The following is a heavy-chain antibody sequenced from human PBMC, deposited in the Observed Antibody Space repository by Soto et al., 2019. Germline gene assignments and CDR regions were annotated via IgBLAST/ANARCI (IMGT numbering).Heavy chain of an antibody. CDR2: IDPSDSYT. D-gene: IGHD3-22*01. Sequence: ESLKIFWKGSVDSFASYGVSWVRQMPGKGLEWMGRIDPSDSYTNYSPSFQGHVTISADKSISTAYLQWSSLKASDTAMYYCARLSYDSSPGDWAQGTLVTVPS. J-gene: IGHJ4*02. V-gene: IGHV5-10-1*01. CDR1: VDSFASYG. CDR3: ARLSYDSSPGD.